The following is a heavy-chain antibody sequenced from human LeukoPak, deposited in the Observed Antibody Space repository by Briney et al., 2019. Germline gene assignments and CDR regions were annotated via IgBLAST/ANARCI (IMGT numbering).Heavy chain of an antibody. D-gene: IGHD1-26*01. CDR1: GFTFSSYA. Sequence: PGGSLRLSCAASGFTFSSYAMHWVRQAPGKGLEWVAVISYDGSNKYYADSVKGRFTISRDNSKNTLYLQMNSLRAEDTAVYYCARSGSYNPEQFDYWGQGTLVTVSS. V-gene: IGHV3-30-3*01. J-gene: IGHJ4*02. CDR3: ARSGSYNPEQFDY. CDR2: ISYDGSNK.